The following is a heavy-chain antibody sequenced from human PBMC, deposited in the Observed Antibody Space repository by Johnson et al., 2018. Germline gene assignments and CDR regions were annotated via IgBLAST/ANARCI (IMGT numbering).Heavy chain of an antibody. J-gene: IGHJ6*03. Sequence: VQLVESGGGVVQPGRSPRLSCAASGFSFGSCGMHWVRQAPGKGLEWVAVISYDGNNEYYADSVKGRFTISRDNSKNTLYLQLNSLRAEDTAVYYCAKDRGAVGNNFYYMDVGGKGTPVIVSS. CDR3: AKDRGAVGNNFYYMDV. CDR2: ISYDGNNE. V-gene: IGHV3-30*18. D-gene: IGHD3-10*01. CDR1: GFSFGSCG.